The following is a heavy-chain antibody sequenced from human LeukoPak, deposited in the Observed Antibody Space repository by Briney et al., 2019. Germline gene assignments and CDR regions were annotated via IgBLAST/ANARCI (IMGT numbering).Heavy chain of an antibody. CDR1: GYTFTSNH. Sequence: ASVKVSCTASGYTFTSNHMHWVRQAPGQGLEWMGMIKTSGGRTSYAQKVQGRVTMTRDTSTSTVYMELSSLRSDDTAVYYCAVQVAGTVYWGQETLVTVSS. CDR2: IKTSGGRT. D-gene: IGHD6-19*01. J-gene: IGHJ4*02. CDR3: AVQVAGTVY. V-gene: IGHV1-46*01.